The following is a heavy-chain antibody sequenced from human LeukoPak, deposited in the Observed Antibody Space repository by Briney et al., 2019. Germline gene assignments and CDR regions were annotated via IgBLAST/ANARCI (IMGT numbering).Heavy chain of an antibody. CDR3: ARRSGYSFDH. CDR2: ISGSTNYI. CDR1: GFAFSSYT. Sequence: PGGSLRLSCAASGFAFSSYTMNWVRQAPGKGLEWVSSISGSTNYIYFADSVKGRFTISRDNAKNSLYLQMNSLRAEDPAVYYCARRSGYSFDHWGQGTPVTVSS. V-gene: IGHV3-21*01. J-gene: IGHJ4*02. D-gene: IGHD3-3*01.